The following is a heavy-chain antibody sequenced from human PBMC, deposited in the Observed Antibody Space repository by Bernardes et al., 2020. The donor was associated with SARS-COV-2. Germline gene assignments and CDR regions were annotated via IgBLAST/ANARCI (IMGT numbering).Heavy chain of an antibody. J-gene: IGHJ4*02. CDR1: GLIVRNNY. CDR3: ARDLGGVAHFDY. V-gene: IGHV3-66*02. Sequence: GGSLRLSCAASGLIVRNNYINWVRQAPGKGLEWISVIYSGGTTFYADSMKGRFTLSRDNSKDTVYLQMNSLRPEDTAVYYCARDLGGVAHFDYWGQGTLVTVSS. D-gene: IGHD3-10*01. CDR2: IYSGGTT.